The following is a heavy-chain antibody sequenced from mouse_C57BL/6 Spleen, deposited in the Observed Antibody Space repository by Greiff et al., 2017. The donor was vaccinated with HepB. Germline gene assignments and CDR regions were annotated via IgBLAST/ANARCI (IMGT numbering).Heavy chain of an antibody. D-gene: IGHD1-1*01. Sequence: EVQRVESGAELVKPGASVKLSCTASGFNIKDYYMHWVKQRPEQGLEWIGRIDPEDGATKYAPKFQGKATIIAYTSSNTAYLHLSSLTSEDTAVYYWASAYGSSYYWGQGTTLTVAS. J-gene: IGHJ2*01. CDR1: GFNIKDYY. V-gene: IGHV14-2*01. CDR3: ASAYGSSYY. CDR2: IDPEDGAT.